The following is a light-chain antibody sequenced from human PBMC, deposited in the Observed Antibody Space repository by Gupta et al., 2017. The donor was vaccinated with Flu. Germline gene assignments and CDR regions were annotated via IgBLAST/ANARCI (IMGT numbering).Light chain of an antibody. CDR1: KLGDKY. J-gene: IGLJ2*01. Sequence: SSVLTQSSSVSVFPGQTATIACSGDKLGDKYVSWYQQKPGQSPVLLLYHDAKRPSGIPERFTGSNSGNTATLTVSEAQGVDEDDYYCQAWDSGVVVFGGGTKLTVL. V-gene: IGLV3-1*01. CDR3: QAWDSGVVV. CDR2: HDA.